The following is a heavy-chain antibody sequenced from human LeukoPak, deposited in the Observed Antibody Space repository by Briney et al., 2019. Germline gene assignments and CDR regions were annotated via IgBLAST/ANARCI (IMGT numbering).Heavy chain of an antibody. D-gene: IGHD3-3*01. V-gene: IGHV3-21*06. Sequence: PGGSLRLSCAASGFTVSSNYMSWVRQAPGKGLEWVSSISSSSSYIDYVDSVKGRFTISRDNAKNSLYLQMNSLRAEDTAVYYCAVDYDYWSAYYSDSRMTPKRGGQGTQVTVSS. J-gene: IGHJ4*02. CDR3: AVDYDYWSAYYSDSRMTPKR. CDR1: GFTVSSNY. CDR2: ISSSSSYI.